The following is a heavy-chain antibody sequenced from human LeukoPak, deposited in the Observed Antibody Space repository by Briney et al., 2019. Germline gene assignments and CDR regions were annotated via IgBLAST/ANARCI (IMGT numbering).Heavy chain of an antibody. CDR2: IYYSGST. CDR3: ARGGVGDGYNYYYYYYMDV. Sequence: SQTLSLTCTVSGGSISSYYWSWIRQPPGKGLEWIGYIYYSGSTNYNPSLKSRVTISVDTSKNQFSLKLSSVTAADTAVYYCARGGVGDGYNYYYYYYMDVWGKGTTVTVSS. J-gene: IGHJ6*03. V-gene: IGHV4-59*01. CDR1: GGSISSYY. D-gene: IGHD5-24*01.